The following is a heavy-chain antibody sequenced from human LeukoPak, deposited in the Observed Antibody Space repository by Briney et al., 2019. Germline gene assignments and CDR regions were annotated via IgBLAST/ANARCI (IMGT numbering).Heavy chain of an antibody. CDR1: GFTVSSNY. V-gene: IGHV3-53*04. CDR3: AISGSSYYYSMDV. J-gene: IGHJ6*02. D-gene: IGHD1-26*01. Sequence: PGGSLRLSCAASGFTVSSNYMSWVRQAPGKGLEWVSVIYTGGSTHYAESVKGRFTISRQNSKNTLYLQMNSLRPEDTAVYYCAISGSSYYYSMDVWGQGTTVTVSS. CDR2: IYTGGST.